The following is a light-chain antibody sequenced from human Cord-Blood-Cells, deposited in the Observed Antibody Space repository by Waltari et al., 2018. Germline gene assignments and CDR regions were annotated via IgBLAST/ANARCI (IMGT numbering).Light chain of an antibody. CDR1: SSDVGSYNL. Sequence: QSALTQPASVSGSPGQSITISCTGTSSDVGSYNLVSWYQQHPGKAPKLMIYEGSKRPSGVSNRFSGSKSGNTDSLTISGLQAEDEADYYCCSYAGSSTSVFGGGTKLTVL. CDR2: EGS. V-gene: IGLV2-23*01. CDR3: CSYAGSSTSV. J-gene: IGLJ3*02.